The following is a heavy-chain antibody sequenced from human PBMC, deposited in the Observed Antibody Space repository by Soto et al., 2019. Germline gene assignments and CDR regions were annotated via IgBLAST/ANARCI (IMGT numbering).Heavy chain of an antibody. CDR3: ARGGHVVVVTAALDY. V-gene: IGHV1-46*01. CDR2: VNPSGGHT. J-gene: IGHJ4*02. CDR1: GDTFTNYY. D-gene: IGHD2-21*02. Sequence: QVQLMQSGAEVKKPGASVKVSCKASGDTFTNYYIHWVRQAPGQGLEWMGTVNPSGGHTTYAQHSLGRVIRASHRPTSTPSTELTSLTSDATAVYYCARGGHVVVVTAALDYWGQGTLVTVSS.